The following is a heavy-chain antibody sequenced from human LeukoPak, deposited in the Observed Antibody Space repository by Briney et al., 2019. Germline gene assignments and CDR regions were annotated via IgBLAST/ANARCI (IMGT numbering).Heavy chain of an antibody. D-gene: IGHD3-22*01. CDR3: ARDDYDSSGPDY. J-gene: IGHJ4*02. CDR1: GFTVSSNY. CDR2: IWYDGSNK. V-gene: IGHV3-33*08. Sequence: GGSLRLSCAASGFTVSSNYMSWVRQAPGKGLEWVAVIWYDGSNKYYADSVKGRFTISRDNSKNTLYLQMNSLRAEDTAVYYCARDDYDSSGPDYWGQGTLVTVSS.